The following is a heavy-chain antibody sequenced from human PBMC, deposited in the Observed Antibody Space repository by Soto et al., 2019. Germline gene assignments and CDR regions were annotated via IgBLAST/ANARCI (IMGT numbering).Heavy chain of an antibody. J-gene: IGHJ6*02. V-gene: IGHV1-2*04. D-gene: IGHD4-17*01. CDR2: INPNSGGT. CDR1: GGTFSSYA. CDR3: ASSGPYGDYYYGMDV. Sequence: SVKVSCKASGGTFSSYAISWVRQAPGQGLEWMGWINPNSGGTNYAQKFQGWVTMTRDTSISTAYMELSRLRSDDTAVYYCASSGPYGDYYYGMDVWGQGTTVTVSS.